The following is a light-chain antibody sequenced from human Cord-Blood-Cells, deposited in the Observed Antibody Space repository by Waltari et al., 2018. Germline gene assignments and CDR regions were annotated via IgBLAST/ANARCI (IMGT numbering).Light chain of an antibody. V-gene: IGLV1-44*01. CDR1: SSNIGSNT. CDR2: SNN. J-gene: IGLJ3*02. Sequence: QSVLTQPPSASGTPGQRVTISCSGSSSNIGSNTVNWYQQLPGTAPKLLIYSNNQRPSGVPDRFSGSKSGTSASLAISGLQSEDEADYYYAAWDDSLNGNWVFGGGTKLTVL. CDR3: AAWDDSLNGNWV.